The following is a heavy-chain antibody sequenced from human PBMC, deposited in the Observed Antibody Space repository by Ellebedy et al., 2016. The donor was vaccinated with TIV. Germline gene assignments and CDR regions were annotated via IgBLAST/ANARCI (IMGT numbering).Heavy chain of an antibody. Sequence: GSLRLXCTVSGGSVSSGNFYWSWIRQPPGKGLEWIEYIYYSGSTNYNPSLKSRVTISLDTSNNQFSLKLSSVTAADTAVYYCARSTYYDSPMDVWGQGTTVTVSS. CDR1: GGSVSSGNFY. V-gene: IGHV4-61*01. CDR2: IYYSGST. D-gene: IGHD3-3*01. J-gene: IGHJ6*02. CDR3: ARSTYYDSPMDV.